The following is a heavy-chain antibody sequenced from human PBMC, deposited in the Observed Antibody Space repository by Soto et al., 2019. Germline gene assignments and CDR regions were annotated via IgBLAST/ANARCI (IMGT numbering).Heavy chain of an antibody. D-gene: IGHD6-25*01. Sequence: EVQLLESGGGLVQPGGSMRLSCAASGFSFSSYALSWVRQAPGNGLERVSAISGSGGSTYYADSVKGRFTISRDNSKNALYLQMSSLRAEDTAVYYCGKDLEHPARYYFDSWGQGTPVTVSS. CDR1: GFSFSSYA. J-gene: IGHJ4*02. CDR3: GKDLEHPARYYFDS. CDR2: ISGSGGST. V-gene: IGHV3-23*01.